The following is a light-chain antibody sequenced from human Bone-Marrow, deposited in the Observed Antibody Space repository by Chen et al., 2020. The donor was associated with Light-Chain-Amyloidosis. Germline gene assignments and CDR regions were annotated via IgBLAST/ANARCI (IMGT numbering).Light chain of an antibody. CDR3: QEYDTAPWT. CDR2: DTS. Sequence: DSQLTQSPSAHFASVGDRVTITCRASPGIRYKLAWYQQKPGKVPKLLIFDTSLLESGVPSRFSGIGSGTDFTLTISSLQPEDVATYYCQEYDTAPWTFGQGTKLEI. V-gene: IGKV1-27*01. CDR1: PGIRYK. J-gene: IGKJ1*01.